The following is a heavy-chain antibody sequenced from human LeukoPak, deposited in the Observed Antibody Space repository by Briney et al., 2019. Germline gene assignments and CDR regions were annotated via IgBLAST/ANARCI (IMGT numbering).Heavy chain of an antibody. CDR3: ARLYYDFWSGKPNWFDP. CDR2: IYHSGST. J-gene: IGHJ5*02. V-gene: IGHV4-38-2*01. CDR1: GYSISSGYY. Sequence: PSETLSLTCAVSGYSISSGYYWGWIRQPPVKGLEWIGSIYHSGSTYYNPSLKSRVTISVDTSKNQFSLKLSSVTAADTAVYYCARLYYDFWSGKPNWFDPWGQGTLVTVSS. D-gene: IGHD3-3*01.